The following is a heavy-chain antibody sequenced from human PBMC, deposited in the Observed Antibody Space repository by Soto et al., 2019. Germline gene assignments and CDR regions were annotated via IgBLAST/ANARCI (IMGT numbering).Heavy chain of an antibody. V-gene: IGHV4-59*01. Sequence: SDTLSVTCTVSGGSISGYYWSWIRQPPGKGLEWIGNVYYSGGAKYNPSVKRRVSISVDTSKNQFSLDLSSVTAADTAVYYCTRDGDGRMTKNPYYYDGMDVWGPGITVT. D-gene: IGHD7-27*01. CDR2: VYYSGGA. CDR3: TRDGDGRMTKNPYYYDGMDV. J-gene: IGHJ6*02. CDR1: GGSISGYY.